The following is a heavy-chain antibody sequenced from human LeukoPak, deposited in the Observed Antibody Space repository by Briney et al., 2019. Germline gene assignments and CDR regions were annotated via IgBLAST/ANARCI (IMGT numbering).Heavy chain of an antibody. CDR3: AKDLASPDYYGSGSYGFDY. CDR2: ISGSGGST. Sequence: GGSLRLSCAASGFTFSSYAMSWVRQAPGKGLEWVSAISGSGGSTYYADSVKGRFTISRDNSKNTLYLQMNSLRAEDTAVYYCAKDLASPDYYGSGSYGFDYWGQGTLVTVSS. J-gene: IGHJ4*02. V-gene: IGHV3-23*01. CDR1: GFTFSSYA. D-gene: IGHD3-10*01.